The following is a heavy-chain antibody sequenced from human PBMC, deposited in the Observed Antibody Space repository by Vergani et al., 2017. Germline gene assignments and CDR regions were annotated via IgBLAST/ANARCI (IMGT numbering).Heavy chain of an antibody. Sequence: QLQLQESGPALVKPSETLALTCTVSGDSTSSRNCYWGWIRQPPGKGLEWIASIYYSGSTYYNPSLKSRVTISVDTSKNQFYLKLSSVTAADTAVYFCARHSXVEWLVKLGWIDPWGQGILVTVSS. D-gene: IGHD6-19*01. J-gene: IGHJ5*02. V-gene: IGHV4-39*01. CDR2: IYYSGST. CDR1: GDSTSSRNCY. CDR3: ARHSXVEWLVKLGWIDP.